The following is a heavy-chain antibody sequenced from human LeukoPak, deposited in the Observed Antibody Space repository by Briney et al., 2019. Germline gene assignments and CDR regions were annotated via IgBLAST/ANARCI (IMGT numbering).Heavy chain of an antibody. CDR1: GFTFSNNA. V-gene: IGHV3-23*01. J-gene: IGHJ4*02. Sequence: PGGSLRLSCAASGFTFSNNAMSWVRQAPGKGLEWVSATSTSGGSAYYADSVKGRFTISRDNSKNTLYLRMDSLRADDTAVYYCARYSGGYSSPPAWDLWGQGTLVTVSS. CDR3: ARYSGGYSSPPAWDL. CDR2: TSTSGGSA. D-gene: IGHD1-26*01.